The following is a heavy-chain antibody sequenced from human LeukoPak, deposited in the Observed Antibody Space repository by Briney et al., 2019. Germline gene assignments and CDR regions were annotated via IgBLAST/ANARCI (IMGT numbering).Heavy chain of an antibody. D-gene: IGHD4-17*01. CDR1: GGSISSYY. CDR3: ARGDYGDYQDY. J-gene: IGHJ4*02. CDR2: IYYSGST. Sequence: SETLSPTCTVSGGSISSYYWSWIRQPPGKGLEWIGYIYYSGSTNYNPSLKSRVTISVDTSKNQFSLKLSSVTAADTAVYYCARGDYGDYQDYWGQGTLVTVSS. V-gene: IGHV4-59*01.